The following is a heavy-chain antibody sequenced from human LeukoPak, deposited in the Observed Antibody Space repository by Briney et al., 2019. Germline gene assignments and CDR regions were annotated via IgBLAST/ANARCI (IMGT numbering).Heavy chain of an antibody. J-gene: IGHJ6*03. V-gene: IGHV4-59*12. Sequence: SETLSLTCTVSGGSISSYYWSWIRQPPGKGLEWIAYIYYDGSTNYNPSLKSRVTISVDTAKKQFALKLSSVTAADTAVYYCARAVHDYGGNSVGWVRIYYYYYMDVWGKGTTVTVSS. D-gene: IGHD4-23*01. CDR1: GGSISSYY. CDR2: IYYDGST. CDR3: ARAVHDYGGNSVGWVRIYYYYYMDV.